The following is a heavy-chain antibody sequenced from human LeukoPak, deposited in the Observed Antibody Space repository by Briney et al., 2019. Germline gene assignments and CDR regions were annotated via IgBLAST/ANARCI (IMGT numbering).Heavy chain of an antibody. CDR3: ARSSDTGGYYSFDY. V-gene: IGHV3-30*01. CDR2: ISYDGSNK. D-gene: IGHD3-22*01. Sequence: GGSLRLSCAASGFTFSDYAIHWVRQAPGKGLEWVAVISYDGSNKYYADSVKGRFTISRDNSKDTLYLQMNNLRAEDTAVYFCARSSDTGGYYSFDYWGQGTLVTVSS. CDR1: GFTFSDYA. J-gene: IGHJ4*02.